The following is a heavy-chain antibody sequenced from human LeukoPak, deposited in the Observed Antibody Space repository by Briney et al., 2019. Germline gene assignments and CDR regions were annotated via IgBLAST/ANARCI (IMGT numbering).Heavy chain of an antibody. CDR3: ARAPLTTEGANWFDP. CDR2: VYYSGTT. Sequence: SQTLSLTCTVSGGSISSGDYYWSWIRQPPGKGPEWIGYVYYSGTTYYNPSLKSRVTISVDTSKDQFSLKLTSVTAADTAVYYCARAPLTTEGANWFDPWGQGALVTVSS. V-gene: IGHV4-30-4*08. D-gene: IGHD4-11*01. J-gene: IGHJ5*02. CDR1: GGSISSGDYY.